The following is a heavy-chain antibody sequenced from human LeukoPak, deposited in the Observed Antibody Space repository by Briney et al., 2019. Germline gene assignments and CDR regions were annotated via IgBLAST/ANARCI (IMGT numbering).Heavy chain of an antibody. J-gene: IGHJ4*02. CDR1: GFTFTTYS. Sequence: PGGSLRLSCAASGFTFTTYSMNWVRQAPGKGLEWVSYISGSTSNIKYADSVMGRFTISRDNAKNSLYLQMNSLRDEDTAVYHCARDLYGDYSFDYWGQGTLVTVSS. V-gene: IGHV3-48*02. CDR2: ISGSTSNI. CDR3: ARDLYGDYSFDY. D-gene: IGHD4-17*01.